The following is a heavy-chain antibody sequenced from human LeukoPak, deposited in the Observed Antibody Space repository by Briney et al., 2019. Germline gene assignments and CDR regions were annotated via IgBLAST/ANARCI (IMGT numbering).Heavy chain of an antibody. CDR1: GFTFSDYY. Sequence: GGSLRLSCAAPGFTFSDYYMSWIRQAPGKGLEWVSYISSSSSYTNYADSVKGRFTISRDNAKNSLYLQMNTLRVDDTAVYYCARGAHPGDWVQGTLVTVS. V-gene: IGHV3-11*05. CDR3: ARGAHPGD. CDR2: ISSSSSYT. D-gene: IGHD1-26*01. J-gene: IGHJ4*02.